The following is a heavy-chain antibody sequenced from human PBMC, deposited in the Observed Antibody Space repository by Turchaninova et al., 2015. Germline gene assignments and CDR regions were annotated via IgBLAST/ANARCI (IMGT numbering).Heavy chain of an antibody. CDR1: GFTLVVYT. CDR2: IRSLAYGGTT. CDR3: TRLVGSGTSSEPAY. Sequence: EVQLVESGGDLVQPGRSLRLSCTASGFTLVVYTMSWFRPAPGTGLEGVGFIRSLAYGGTTEYAESGKCRFTISRDDSKSSAYLQMDSLKTEDTAVYYCTRLVGSGTSSEPAYWGQGTLVTVSP. V-gene: IGHV3-49*03. D-gene: IGHD3-10*01. J-gene: IGHJ4*02.